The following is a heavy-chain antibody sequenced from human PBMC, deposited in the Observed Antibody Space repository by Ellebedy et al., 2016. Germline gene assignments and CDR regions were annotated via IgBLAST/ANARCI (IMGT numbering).Heavy chain of an antibody. V-gene: IGHV4-34*01. CDR2: INHSGST. CDR1: GGSFSGYY. Sequence: SETLSLTCAVYGGSFSGYYWSWIRQPPGKGLEWIGEINHSGSTNYNPSLKSRVTISVDTSKNQFSLNLSSVTAADTAVYSYASVHDPRYYYMDLWGKGTTVTVSS. D-gene: IGHD1-1*01. J-gene: IGHJ6*03. CDR3: ASVHDPRYYYMDL.